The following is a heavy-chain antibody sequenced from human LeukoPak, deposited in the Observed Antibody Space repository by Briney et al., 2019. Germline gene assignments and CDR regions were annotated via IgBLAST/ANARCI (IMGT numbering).Heavy chain of an antibody. Sequence: SETLSLTCAVYGGSFSGYYWSWIRQPPGKGLEWIGEINHSGSTNYNPSLKSRVTISVDTSKNQFSLKLSSVTAADTAVYYCARMGRVFDYDFWSGYYNYFDYWGQGTLVTVSS. CDR2: INHSGST. CDR3: ARMGRVFDYDFWSGYYNYFDY. D-gene: IGHD3-3*01. V-gene: IGHV4-34*01. J-gene: IGHJ4*02. CDR1: GGSFSGYY.